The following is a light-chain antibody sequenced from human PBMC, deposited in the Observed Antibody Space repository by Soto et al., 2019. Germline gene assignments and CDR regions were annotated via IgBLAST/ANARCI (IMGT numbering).Light chain of an antibody. V-gene: IGKV3-20*01. J-gene: IGKJ1*01. CDR2: GAS. CDR3: RQYGFSVRA. CDR1: QSVSSTY. Sequence: EILLTQSPGTLSLSPGERATLSCRASQSVSSTYLSWYQLKPGQAPRLLIYGASTRATGIPDRFSGSGSGTDFTLTISRLEPEDFAVYYCRQYGFSVRAFGQGTKV.